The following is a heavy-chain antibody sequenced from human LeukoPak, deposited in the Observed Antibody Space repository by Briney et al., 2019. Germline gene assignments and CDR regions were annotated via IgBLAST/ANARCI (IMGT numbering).Heavy chain of an antibody. Sequence: SETLSLTCAVYGGSFSGYYWSWIRQPPGKGLEWIGEINHSGSTNYNPSVKSRVTISVDTSKNQFSLNLNSVTAADTAVYYCARGHGMDVWGQGTTVTVSS. V-gene: IGHV4-34*01. CDR1: GGSFSGYY. CDR2: INHSGST. CDR3: ARGHGMDV. J-gene: IGHJ6*02.